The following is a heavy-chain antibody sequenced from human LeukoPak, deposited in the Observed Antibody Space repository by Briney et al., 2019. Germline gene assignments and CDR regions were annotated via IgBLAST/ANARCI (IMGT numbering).Heavy chain of an antibody. CDR2: IRYDGSNK. D-gene: IGHD3-10*02. CDR1: GFTFSSYG. J-gene: IGHJ3*02. V-gene: IGHV3-30*02. Sequence: GGSLRLSCAASGFTFSSYGIHWVRQAPGKGLEWVAFIRYDGSNKYYTDSVKGRFTISRDNAKNSLYLQMNSLRAEDTAVYYCARDVPKTGAFDIWGQGTMVTVSS. CDR3: ARDVPKTGAFDI.